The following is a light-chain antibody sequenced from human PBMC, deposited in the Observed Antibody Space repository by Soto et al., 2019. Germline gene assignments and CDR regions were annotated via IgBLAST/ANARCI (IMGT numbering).Light chain of an antibody. Sequence: QLTQSQDCMSASLGDRVTITGRASQDIANYLAWYQQKPGKAPKFLIYATSTFQSGVPSRFDGSETATDVTRTRYNLQPEDVATYYGQHSYSTSISFGRGTRLEIK. CDR2: ATS. V-gene: IGKV1-39*01. J-gene: IGKJ5*01. CDR1: QDIANY. CDR3: QHSYSTSIS.